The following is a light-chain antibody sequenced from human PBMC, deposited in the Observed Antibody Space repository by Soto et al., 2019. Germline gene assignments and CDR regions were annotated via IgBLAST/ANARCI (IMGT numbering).Light chain of an antibody. CDR3: QQYNSYST. J-gene: IGKJ1*01. Sequence: DIQMTQSPSSLSASVGNRVTITFRASQSISSWLAWYQQKPGKAPKVLIYDASSLESGVPSRFSGSGSGTEFTLTISSLQPDDFATYYCQQYNSYSTFGQGTKVAIK. CDR1: QSISSW. V-gene: IGKV1-5*01. CDR2: DAS.